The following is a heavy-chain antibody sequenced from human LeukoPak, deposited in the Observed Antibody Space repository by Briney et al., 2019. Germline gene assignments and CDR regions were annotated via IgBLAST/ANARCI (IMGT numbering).Heavy chain of an antibody. CDR3: ARRPLRGGNPWWYFDL. CDR2: IIPIFGTA. D-gene: IGHD4-23*01. CDR1: GGTFSSYA. J-gene: IGHJ2*01. Sequence: ASVKVSCKASGGTFSSYAISWVRQAPGQGLEWIGRIIPIFGTANYAQKFQGRVTITTDESTSTAYMELSSLRSEDTAVYYCARRPLRGGNPWWYFDLWGRGTLVTVSS. V-gene: IGHV1-69*05.